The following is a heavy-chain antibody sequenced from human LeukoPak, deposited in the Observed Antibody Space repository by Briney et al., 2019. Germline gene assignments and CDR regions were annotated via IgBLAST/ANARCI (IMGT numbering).Heavy chain of an antibody. J-gene: IGHJ1*01. D-gene: IGHD2-21*02. V-gene: IGHV1-69*13. Sequence: SVKVSCKASGGTFSSYAISWVRQAPGQGLEWMGGIIPIFGTANYAQKFQGRVTITADESTSTAYMELGSLRSEDTAVYYCARGPQAYCGGDCYSAEYFQHWGQGTLVTVSS. CDR1: GGTFSSYA. CDR3: ARGPQAYCGGDCYSAEYFQH. CDR2: IIPIFGTA.